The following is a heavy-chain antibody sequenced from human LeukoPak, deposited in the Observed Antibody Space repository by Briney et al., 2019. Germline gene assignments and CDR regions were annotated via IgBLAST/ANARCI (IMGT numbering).Heavy chain of an antibody. CDR1: GFTFSNYW. D-gene: IGHD3-16*02. V-gene: IGHV3-74*03. CDR2: INSDGSTT. J-gene: IGHJ3*02. Sequence: PGGSLRLSXVASGFTFSNYWMHWIRQAPGKGLVWVSYINSDGSTTTYADSVKGRFTISRDNAKNTLYLQMNSLRAEDTAVYYCTRDSSLPGIWGLGTMVTVSS. CDR3: TRDSSLPGI.